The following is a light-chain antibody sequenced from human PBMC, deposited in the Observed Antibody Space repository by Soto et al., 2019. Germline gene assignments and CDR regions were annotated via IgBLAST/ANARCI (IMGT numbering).Light chain of an antibody. Sequence: QSVLTQPASVSASPGQSITISCTGTSTDIGGFDSVSWYQQHPGKAPKLMIYDVTDRPSGVSNRFSGSKSGDTASLTISGLQAEDEADYYCSSYTTRSTLVFGGGTKLNVL. CDR3: SSYTTRSTLV. V-gene: IGLV2-14*01. CDR2: DVT. CDR1: STDIGGFDS. J-gene: IGLJ2*01.